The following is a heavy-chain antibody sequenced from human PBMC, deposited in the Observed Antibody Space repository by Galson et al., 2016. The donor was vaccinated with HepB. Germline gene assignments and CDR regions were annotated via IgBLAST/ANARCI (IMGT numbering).Heavy chain of an antibody. D-gene: IGHD2/OR15-2a*01. Sequence: ETLSLTCAVYGASFRGYYWSWIRQPPGKGLEWIGEINYRGDTYYNPSLKSRVTISVDTSKNHFSLKLSSVTAADTAIYYCASPGIYGAWGQGTMVTVSS. J-gene: IGHJ3*01. CDR1: GASFRGYY. CDR2: INYRGDT. CDR3: ASPGIYGA. V-gene: IGHV4-34*01.